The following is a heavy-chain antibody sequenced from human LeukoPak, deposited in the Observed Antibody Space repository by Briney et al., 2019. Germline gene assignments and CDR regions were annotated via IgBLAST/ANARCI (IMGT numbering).Heavy chain of an antibody. D-gene: IGHD4-17*01. Sequence: SETLSLTCTVSGGSISSYYWSWIRQPPGKGLEWIGYIYYSGSTNYNPSLKSRVTISVATSKNQFSLKLSSVTAADTAVYYCARDTAGGDYYYYYMDVWGKGTTVTISS. V-gene: IGHV4-59*12. J-gene: IGHJ6*03. CDR2: IYYSGST. CDR3: ARDTAGGDYYYYYMDV. CDR1: GGSISSYY.